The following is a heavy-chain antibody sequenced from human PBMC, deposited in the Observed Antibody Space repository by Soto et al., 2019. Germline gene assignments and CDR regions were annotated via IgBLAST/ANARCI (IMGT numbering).Heavy chain of an antibody. CDR2: INSSTTYI. Sequence: EVQVVESGGGLVKPGGSLRLSCAASGFTFSSHSMNWVRQAPGKRLEWVSTINSSTTYIYYADSVKGRFTISRENAKNSLYLQMNSRRGEETGVYYCAKVGGYYMDHWGQGTLVTGSS. CDR1: GFTFSSHS. D-gene: IGHD3-3*01. CDR3: AKVGGYYMDH. V-gene: IGHV3-21*04. J-gene: IGHJ4*02.